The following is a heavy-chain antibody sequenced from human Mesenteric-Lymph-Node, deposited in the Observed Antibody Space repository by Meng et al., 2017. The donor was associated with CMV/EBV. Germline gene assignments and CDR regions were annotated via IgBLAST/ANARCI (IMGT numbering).Heavy chain of an antibody. J-gene: IGHJ4*02. D-gene: IGHD6-19*01. CDR2: IYYSGST. V-gene: IGHV4-31*03. CDR3: ARDYPPYSSCWPFFDY. Sequence: LRLSCTVSGGSISSGGYYWSWIRQHPGKGLEWIGYIYYSGSTYYNPSLKSRVTISVDTSKNQFSLKLSSVTAADTAVYYCARDYPPYSSCWPFFDYWGQGTLVTVSS. CDR1: GGSISSGGYY.